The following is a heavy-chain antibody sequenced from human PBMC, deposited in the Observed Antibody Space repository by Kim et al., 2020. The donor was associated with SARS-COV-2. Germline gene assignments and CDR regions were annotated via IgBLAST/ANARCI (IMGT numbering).Heavy chain of an antibody. V-gene: IGHV1-18*04. CDR2: ISAYNGNT. CDR1: GYTFTSYG. Sequence: ASVKVSCKASGYTFTSYGISWVRQAPGQGLEWMGWISAYNGNTNYAQKLQGRVTMTTDTSTSTAYMELRSLRSDDTAVYYCARNELNGIWSGKYYYGMDVWGQGTTVTVSS. J-gene: IGHJ6*02. CDR3: ARNELNGIWSGKYYYGMDV. D-gene: IGHD3-3*01.